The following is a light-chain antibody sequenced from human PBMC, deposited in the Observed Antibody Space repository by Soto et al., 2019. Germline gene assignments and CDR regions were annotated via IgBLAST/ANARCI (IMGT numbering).Light chain of an antibody. Sequence: DIQMTQSPSSLSASVGDRVTIACRSSQSISSYLNWYQQKPGKAPKLLIYAASSLQSGVPSRFSGSGSGTEFTLTISSLQPEDFATYYCQQLNSYPRVTFGGGTKV. V-gene: IGKV1-9*01. CDR2: AAS. CDR1: QSISSY. CDR3: QQLNSYPRVT. J-gene: IGKJ4*01.